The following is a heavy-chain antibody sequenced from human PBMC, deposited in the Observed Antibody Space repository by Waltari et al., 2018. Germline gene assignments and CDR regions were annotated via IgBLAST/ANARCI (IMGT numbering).Heavy chain of an antibody. J-gene: IGHJ4*01. CDR3: ATAVGGNMEFDS. CDR1: AYTFSTYG. V-gene: IGHV1-18*01. CDR2: ISADDGNT. D-gene: IGHD6-19*01. Sequence: QVHLVQSGAEVKTPGASVKVSCKASAYTFSTYGLTWVRQAPGQGLEWLGWISADDGNTNYAPSLQDRVTLTTDTSTYTAYMELNSLRPDDTAVYYCATAVGGNMEFDSWGHGSLVTVSS.